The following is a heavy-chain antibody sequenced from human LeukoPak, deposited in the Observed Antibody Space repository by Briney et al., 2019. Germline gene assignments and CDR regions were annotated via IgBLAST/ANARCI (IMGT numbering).Heavy chain of an antibody. CDR2: ISYDGSNK. CDR1: GFTFSSYG. J-gene: IGHJ3*02. D-gene: IGHD5-24*01. Sequence: PGGSLRLSCAASGFTFSSYGMHWVRQAPGKGLEWVAVISYDGSNKYYADSVKGRFTISRDNSKNTLYLQMNSLRAEGTAVYYYAKGSNLGRWLDAFDIWSQGTMVTVSS. V-gene: IGHV3-30*18. CDR3: AKGSNLGRWLDAFDI.